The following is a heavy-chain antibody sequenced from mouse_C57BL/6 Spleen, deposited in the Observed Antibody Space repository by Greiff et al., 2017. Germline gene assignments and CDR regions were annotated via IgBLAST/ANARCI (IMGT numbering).Heavy chain of an antibody. CDR3: ARDEGDYGHAMDY. CDR2: ISDGGSYT. J-gene: IGHJ4*01. V-gene: IGHV5-4*01. D-gene: IGHD1-1*02. CDR1: GFTFSSYA. Sequence: EVNVVESGGGLVKPGGSLKLSCAASGFTFSSYAMSWVRQTPEKRLEWVATISDGGSYTYYPDNVKGRFTISRDNAKNNLYLQMSHLKSEDTAMYYCARDEGDYGHAMDYWGQGTSVTVSS.